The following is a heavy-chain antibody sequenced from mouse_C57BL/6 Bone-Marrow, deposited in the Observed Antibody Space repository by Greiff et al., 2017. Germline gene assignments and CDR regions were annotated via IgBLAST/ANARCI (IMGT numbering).Heavy chain of an antibody. CDR2: IYPRSGNT. CDR3: ARSSITTVVATGKAMDY. J-gene: IGHJ4*01. D-gene: IGHD1-1*01. V-gene: IGHV1-81*01. CDR1: GYTFTSYG. Sequence: VKLMESGAELARPGASVKLSCKASGYTFTSYGISWVKQRPGQGLEWIGEIYPRSGNTYYNEKFKGKATLTAEKSSSTAYIELRSLTSEGSAVYVCARSSITTVVATGKAMDYWGQGTSVTVSS.